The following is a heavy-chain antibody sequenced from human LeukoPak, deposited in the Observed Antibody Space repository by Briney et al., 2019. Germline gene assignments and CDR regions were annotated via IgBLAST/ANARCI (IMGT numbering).Heavy chain of an antibody. Sequence: GESLKISCRGSGYSFTSYWIAWVRQMPGKGLEWMGIIYPRDSDTRYSPSFQGQVTISADKSISTAYLQWSSLKASDTAMYYCARLGWDNWFDPWGQGTLVTVSS. D-gene: IGHD6-19*01. CDR1: GYSFTSYW. CDR3: ARLGWDNWFDP. V-gene: IGHV5-51*01. J-gene: IGHJ5*02. CDR2: IYPRDSDT.